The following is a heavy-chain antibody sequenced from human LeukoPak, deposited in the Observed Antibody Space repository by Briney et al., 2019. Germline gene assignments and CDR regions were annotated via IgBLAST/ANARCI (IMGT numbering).Heavy chain of an antibody. CDR1: GYNFPIYW. Sequence: GESLKISCQGSGYNFPIYWIGWVRQLPGQGLEWMGIIYPDDSNTIYGPSFQGQVTISADKSINTAYLEWSSLKASDTAIYYCARQGAAGKYYYYYMDVWGKGTTVTVSS. D-gene: IGHD6-13*01. V-gene: IGHV5-51*01. CDR2: IYPDDSNT. CDR3: ARQGAAGKYYYYYMDV. J-gene: IGHJ6*03.